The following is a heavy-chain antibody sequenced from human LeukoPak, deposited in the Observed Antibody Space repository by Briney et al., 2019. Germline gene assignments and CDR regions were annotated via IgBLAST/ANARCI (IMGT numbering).Heavy chain of an antibody. V-gene: IGHV4-30-4*01. J-gene: IGHJ4*02. CDR3: ARISFDGLLVDY. D-gene: IGHD3-9*01. CDR1: GDFLTTGDYF. CDR2: VYYSGGT. Sequence: PSETLSLTCDVSGDFLTTGDYFWNWIRQPPGKALEWIGYVYYSGGTSYNPSLQSRTSISADTSKNQFSLKLSSVTAADTAVYYCARISFDGLLVDYWGQGTLVTVSS.